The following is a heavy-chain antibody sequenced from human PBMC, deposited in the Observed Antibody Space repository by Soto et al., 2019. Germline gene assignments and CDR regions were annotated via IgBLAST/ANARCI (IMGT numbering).Heavy chain of an antibody. J-gene: IGHJ6*02. V-gene: IGHV3-30-3*01. CDR2: ISYAGTNK. Sequence: QVQLVESGGGVVQPGRSLRLSCAASGFTFSTYAMHLVRQAPGKGLEWVAVISYAGTNKYSADSVRGRFTISRDNSKKPLFLQMNRLRVWNTAVYYCAKDGGGYKYGYVMLDKYYYGMDVWGQGTTVTVSS. CDR1: GFTFSTYA. CDR3: AKDGGGYKYGYVMLDKYYYGMDV. D-gene: IGHD5-18*01.